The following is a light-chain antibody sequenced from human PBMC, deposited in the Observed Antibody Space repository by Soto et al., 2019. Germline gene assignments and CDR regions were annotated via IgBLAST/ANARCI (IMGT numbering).Light chain of an antibody. CDR2: GAS. V-gene: IGKV3-15*01. J-gene: IGKJ1*01. CDR3: QQYHIWPPWT. Sequence: EIVLTQSPGTLSLSPGERATLSCRASQSLSNNIYLAWYQQRPGQAPRLLMYGASTRADGIPARFTGSGSGTEFTLTISSLQSEDFAVYYCQQYHIWPPWTSGQGTKVDI. CDR1: QSLSNN.